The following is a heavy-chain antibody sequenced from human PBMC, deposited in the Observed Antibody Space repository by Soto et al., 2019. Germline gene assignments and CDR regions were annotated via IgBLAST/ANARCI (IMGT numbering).Heavy chain of an antibody. V-gene: IGHV2-26*01. Sequence: QVTLKESGPVLVKPTETLTLTCTVSGFSLNNIRLGMSWIRQPPGKALEWLAQIFSNDEKSYSTSLKSRLTISKDTSKSQVVLTMTSMDPVDTATYYCARIMVGSGSVYALDHWCQGNLVTVPS. J-gene: IGHJ4*02. CDR1: GFSLNNIRLG. CDR2: IFSNDEK. CDR3: ARIMVGSGSVYALDH. D-gene: IGHD1-26*01.